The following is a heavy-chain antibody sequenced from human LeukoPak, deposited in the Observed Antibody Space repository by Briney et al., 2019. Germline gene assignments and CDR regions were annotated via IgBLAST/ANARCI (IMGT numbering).Heavy chain of an antibody. J-gene: IGHJ4*02. CDR3: ARVPGADYYDSSGLFDY. V-gene: IGHV4-59*01. D-gene: IGHD3-22*01. CDR2: ICYSGST. CDR1: GGSISSYY. Sequence: PSETLSLTCTVSGGSISSYYWSWIRQPPGKGLEWIGYICYSGSTNYNPSLKSRVTISVDTSKNQFSLKLSSVTAADTAVYYCARVPGADYYDSSGLFDYWGQGTLVTVSS.